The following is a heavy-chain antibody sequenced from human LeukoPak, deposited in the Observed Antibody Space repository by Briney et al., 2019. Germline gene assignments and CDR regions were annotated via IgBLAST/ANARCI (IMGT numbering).Heavy chain of an antibody. D-gene: IGHD6-13*01. V-gene: IGHV3-7*01. CDR3: ARYSSSWSPNYYYGMDV. J-gene: IGHJ6*02. CDR2: IKQDGSEK. CDR1: GFTFSIYW. Sequence: PGGSLRLSCAASGFTFSIYWMSWVRQAPGKGLEWVSNIKQDGSEKYYVDSVKGRFTISRDNAKNSLYLQMNSLRAEDTAVYYCARYSSSWSPNYYYGMDVWGQGTTVTVSS.